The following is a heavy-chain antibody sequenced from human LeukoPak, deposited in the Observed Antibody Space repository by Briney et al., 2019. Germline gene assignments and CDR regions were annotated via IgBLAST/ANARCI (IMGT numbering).Heavy chain of an antibody. CDR1: GGSISSYY. V-gene: IGHV4-59*01. D-gene: IGHD2-2*02. CDR3: ARSQSPIVVVPAAIDY. J-gene: IGHJ4*02. CDR2: IYYSGST. Sequence: SETLSLTCTVSGGSISSYYWSWIRQPPGKGLEWIGYIYYSGSTDYNPSLKSRVTISVDTSKNQFSLKLSSVTAADTAVYYCARSQSPIVVVPAAIDYWGQGTLVTVSS.